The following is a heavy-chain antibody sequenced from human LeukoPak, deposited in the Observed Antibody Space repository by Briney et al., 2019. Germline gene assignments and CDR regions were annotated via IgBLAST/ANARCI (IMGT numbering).Heavy chain of an antibody. CDR2: MSPGSGYT. CDR3: ARGIEAGVDY. D-gene: IGHD6-25*01. J-gene: IGHJ4*02. V-gene: IGHV1-8*02. Sequence: ASVNASCKTSVYTFTNYDINGGRQATGQGLEWLGWMSPGSGYTGYAQKFQGRVTMTRDISITTAYVELSSLRSEDTAVYYCARGIEAGVDYWGQGTLVTVPS. CDR1: VYTFTNYD.